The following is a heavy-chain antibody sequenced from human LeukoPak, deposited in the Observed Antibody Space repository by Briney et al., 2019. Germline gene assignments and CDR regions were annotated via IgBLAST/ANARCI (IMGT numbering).Heavy chain of an antibody. D-gene: IGHD3/OR15-3a*01. J-gene: IGHJ4*02. CDR2: INSDGSST. V-gene: IGHV3-74*01. Sequence: SGGSLRLSCAASGFTFSSYWMHWLRQAPGKGLVWLSRINSDGSSTSYADSVKGRFTISRYNAKNTLYLQMNSLRAEDTAVYYCARDLDSGDHAYWGQGTLVTVSS. CDR1: GFTFSSYW. CDR3: ARDLDSGDHAY.